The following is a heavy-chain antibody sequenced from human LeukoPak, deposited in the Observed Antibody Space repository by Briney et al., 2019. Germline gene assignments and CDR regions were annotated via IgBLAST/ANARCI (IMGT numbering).Heavy chain of an antibody. CDR2: IHVSGGN. J-gene: IGHJ6*03. CDR1: GASISSYY. Sequence: SETLSLSCTVSGASISSYYWNWLRQSTGKGLEWIGYIHVSGGNSYDPSLKSRFTIAIDTSKNQFSLKLSSVTAADTAVYYCARGTSTVVTPNYYYYFSMYVWGKGTTVTVSS. V-gene: IGHV4-4*09. D-gene: IGHD4-23*01. CDR3: ARGTSTVVTPNYYYYFSMYV.